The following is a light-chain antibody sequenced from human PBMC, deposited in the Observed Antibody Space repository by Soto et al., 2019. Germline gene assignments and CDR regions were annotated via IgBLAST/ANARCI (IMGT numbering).Light chain of an antibody. CDR3: QQLYSYPLT. Sequence: DIPLTQSPSLLSASVGDRVTITCRASQDISDYLAWYQQRPGKAPKLLIDAASTLQRGVPSRFSGSGSWTEFTLTISSLQPEDFATYSCQQLYSYPLTFGGGTKVEIK. V-gene: IGKV1-9*01. CDR1: QDISDY. CDR2: AAS. J-gene: IGKJ4*01.